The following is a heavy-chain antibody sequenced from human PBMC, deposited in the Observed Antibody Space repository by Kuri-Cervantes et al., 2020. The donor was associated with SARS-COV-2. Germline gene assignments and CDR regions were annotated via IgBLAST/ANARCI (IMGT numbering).Heavy chain of an antibody. CDR2: ISSSGSYT. CDR1: GFTFSDYY. V-gene: IGHV3-11*05. CDR3: ARDPRGVVNPYYYYGMDV. D-gene: IGHD3-3*01. J-gene: IGHJ6*02. Sequence: GESLKISCAASGFTFSDYYMSWIRQAPGKGLAWVSYISSSGSYTNYADSVKGRFTISRDNAKNSLYLQMNSLRAEDTAVYYCARDPRGVVNPYYYYGMDVWGQGTTVTVSS.